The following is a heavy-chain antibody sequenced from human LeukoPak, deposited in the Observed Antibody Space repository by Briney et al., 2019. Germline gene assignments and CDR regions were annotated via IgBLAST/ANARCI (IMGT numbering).Heavy chain of an antibody. J-gene: IGHJ4*02. V-gene: IGHV3-48*01. CDR1: GFTFSSYS. CDR2: ISSSSSTI. Sequence: GGSLRLSCAASGFTFSSYSMNWVRQAPGKGLEWVSYISSSSSTIYYADSVKGRFTISRDNAKNSLCLQMNSLRAEDTAVYYCARTSYYYGSGSPYFDYWGQGTLVTVSS. CDR3: ARTSYYYGSGSPYFDY. D-gene: IGHD3-10*01.